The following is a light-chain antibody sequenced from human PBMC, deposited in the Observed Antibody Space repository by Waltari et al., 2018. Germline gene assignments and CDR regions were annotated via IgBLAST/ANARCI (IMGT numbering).Light chain of an antibody. CDR1: QSIGSS. V-gene: IGKV1-5*03. CDR3: QQCNSYLLT. CDR2: EAS. J-gene: IGKJ4*01. Sequence: DIQMTHSPSTLSASVGDRFPITCRASQSIGSSLAWYQQKPGKAPKVVIYEASSLESGVPSRFSGSGSGTEFTLTISSLQPDDFATYYCQQCNSYLLTFGGGTKVEIK.